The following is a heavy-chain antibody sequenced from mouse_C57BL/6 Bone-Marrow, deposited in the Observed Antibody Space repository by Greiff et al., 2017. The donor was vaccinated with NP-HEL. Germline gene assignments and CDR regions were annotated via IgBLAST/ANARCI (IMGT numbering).Heavy chain of an antibody. CDR2: IHPNSGST. Sequence: QVQLQHPGAELVKPGASVKLSCKASGYTFTSYWMHWVKQRPGQGLEWIGMIHPNSGSTNYNEKFKSKATLTVDKSSSTAYMQLSSLTSEDSAVYYCARPSGGGFDYWGQGTTLTVSS. CDR1: GYTFTSYW. V-gene: IGHV1-64*01. CDR3: ARPSGGGFDY. J-gene: IGHJ2*01.